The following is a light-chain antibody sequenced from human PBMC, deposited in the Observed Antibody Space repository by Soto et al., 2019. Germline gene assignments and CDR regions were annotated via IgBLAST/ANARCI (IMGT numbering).Light chain of an antibody. Sequence: EILMTQSPGTLSASPGERATLSCRASQSVSSNLAWYQQKPGQAPRLLIYAVSTRATGIPARFSGSGSGTEFTLTISSLQSEDCAVYYCQQYNKWPLTFGQGTKVDIK. V-gene: IGKV3-15*01. J-gene: IGKJ1*01. CDR3: QQYNKWPLT. CDR1: QSVSSN. CDR2: AVS.